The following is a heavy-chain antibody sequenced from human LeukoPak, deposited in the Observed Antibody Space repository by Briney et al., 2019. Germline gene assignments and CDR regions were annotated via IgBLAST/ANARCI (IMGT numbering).Heavy chain of an antibody. J-gene: IGHJ4*02. CDR3: ARSGYCSSTSCCCDY. Sequence: GGSLRLSCAASGFTFSSYSMNWVRQAPGKGLEWVSSISSSSYIYYADSVKGRFTISRDNAKNSLYLQMNSLRAEDTAVYYCARSGYCSSTSCCCDYWGQGTLVTVSS. V-gene: IGHV3-21*01. D-gene: IGHD2-2*01. CDR2: ISSSSYI. CDR1: GFTFSSYS.